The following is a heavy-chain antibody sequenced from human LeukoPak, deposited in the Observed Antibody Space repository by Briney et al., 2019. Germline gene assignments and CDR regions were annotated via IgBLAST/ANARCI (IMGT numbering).Heavy chain of an antibody. V-gene: IGHV3-74*01. CDR2: VNSDGSTT. CDR1: GFTFSYYW. D-gene: IGHD6-13*01. J-gene: IGHJ4*02. CDR3: ATKGRAAGDY. Sequence: GGSLRLSCAASGFTFSYYWMHWVRQAPGKGLVWVSRVNSDGSTTSYAGSVKGRFTISRDNAKNTLYLQMNSLRAEDTAVYYCATKGRAAGDYWGQGTLVTVSS.